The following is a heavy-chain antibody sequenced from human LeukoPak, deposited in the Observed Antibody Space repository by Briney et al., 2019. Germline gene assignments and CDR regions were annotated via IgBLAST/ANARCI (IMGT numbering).Heavy chain of an antibody. D-gene: IGHD6-19*01. CDR1: GFTFSDYY. CDR3: ARRRYSSGWYVDY. CDR2: ISSSSSYT. Sequence: GGSLRLSCAASGFTFSDYYMSWIRQAPGKGLEWVSYISSSSSYTNYADSVKGRFTISRDNAKNSLYLQMNSLRAEDTAVYYCARRRYSSGWYVDYWGHGTLVTVSS. V-gene: IGHV3-11*06. J-gene: IGHJ4*01.